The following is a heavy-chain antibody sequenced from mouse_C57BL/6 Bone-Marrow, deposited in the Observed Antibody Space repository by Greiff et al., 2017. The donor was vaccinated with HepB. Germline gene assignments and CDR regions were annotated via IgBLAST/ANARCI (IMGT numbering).Heavy chain of an antibody. D-gene: IGHD3-2*02. J-gene: IGHJ3*01. CDR1: GFNIKDYY. V-gene: IGHV14-2*01. Sequence: VQLQQSGAELVKPGASVKLSCTASGFNIKDYYMHWVKQRTEQGLEWIGRIDPEDGENKYAPKFQGKATITADTSSNTSYLQLSSLTSEDTAVYYCARDSSGGRFAYWGQGTLVTVSA. CDR3: ARDSSGGRFAY. CDR2: IDPEDGEN.